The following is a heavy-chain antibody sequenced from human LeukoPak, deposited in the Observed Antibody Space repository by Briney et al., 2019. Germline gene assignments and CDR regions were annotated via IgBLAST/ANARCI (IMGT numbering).Heavy chain of an antibody. V-gene: IGHV1-69*04. Sequence: ASVKVSCKASGYTFTSNDINWVRQATGQGLERMGRIIPILGIANYAQKFQGRVTITADKSTSTAYMELSSLRSEDTAVYYCARDPKYYYDSSGYPRLDYWGQGTLVTVSS. J-gene: IGHJ4*02. D-gene: IGHD3-22*01. CDR3: ARDPKYYYDSSGYPRLDY. CDR2: IIPILGIA. CDR1: GYTFTSND.